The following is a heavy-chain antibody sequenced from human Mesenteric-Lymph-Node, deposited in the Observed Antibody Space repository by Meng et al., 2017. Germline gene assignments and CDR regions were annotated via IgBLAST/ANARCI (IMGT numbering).Heavy chain of an antibody. J-gene: IGHJ4*02. CDR1: GFIFRTYW. D-gene: IGHD4-23*01. V-gene: IGHV3-7*01. CDR3: ATVARFWGGNSYYFDY. CDR2: IKQDGSEK. Sequence: GESLKISCAASGFIFRTYWMTWVRQAPGKGLEWVANIKQDGSEKSYGDSVKGRFIISRDNAQNSLYLQLNSLTAEDSAVYYCATVARFWGGNSYYFDYRGQGTPVTVSS.